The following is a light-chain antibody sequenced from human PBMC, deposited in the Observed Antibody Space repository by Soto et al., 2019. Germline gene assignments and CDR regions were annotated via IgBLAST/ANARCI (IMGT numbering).Light chain of an antibody. Sequence: EIVLTQSPGTLSLSPGDRATLSCRASQTVSNNYLAWCQQKPGQAPRVIMYGASRRATGIPDRFCGGGSGTDFTLTISRLEPEDFAVYFCQQYAGPPTTFGQGTRLEIK. V-gene: IGKV3-20*01. CDR3: QQYAGPPTT. CDR2: GAS. J-gene: IGKJ5*01. CDR1: QTVSNNY.